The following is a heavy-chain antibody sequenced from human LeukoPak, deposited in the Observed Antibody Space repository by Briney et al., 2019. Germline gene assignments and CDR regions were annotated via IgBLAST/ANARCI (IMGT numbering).Heavy chain of an antibody. V-gene: IGHV3-30-3*01. CDR1: GFTFSSYA. CDR2: ISYDGSNK. Sequence: GGSLRLSCAASGFTFSSYALHWVRQAPGKGLECVSVISYDGSNKYYADSVKGRFTISRDNSENTLYLQMNSLRAEDTALYYCARVNQQYYYGSGIYRFYYYGMDVWGQGTTVTVSS. CDR3: ARVNQQYYYGSGIYRFYYYGMDV. D-gene: IGHD3-10*01. J-gene: IGHJ6*02.